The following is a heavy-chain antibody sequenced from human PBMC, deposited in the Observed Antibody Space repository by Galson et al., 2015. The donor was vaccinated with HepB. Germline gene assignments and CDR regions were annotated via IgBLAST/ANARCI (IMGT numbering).Heavy chain of an antibody. V-gene: IGHV1-18*01. CDR2: ISAYNGNT. CDR1: GYTFTSYG. J-gene: IGHJ4*02. D-gene: IGHD6-13*01. Sequence: QSGAEVKKPGESLKISCKASGYTFTSYGISWVRQAPGQGLEWMGWISAYNGNTNYAQKLQGRVTMTTDTSTSTAYMELRSQRSDDTAVYYCASGLRAGIFNGAYDYWGQGTLVTVSS. CDR3: ASGLRAGIFNGAYDY.